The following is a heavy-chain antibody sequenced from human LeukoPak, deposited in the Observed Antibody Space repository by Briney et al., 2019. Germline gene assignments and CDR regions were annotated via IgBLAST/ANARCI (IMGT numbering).Heavy chain of an antibody. CDR3: ARGERELLPFDY. J-gene: IGHJ4*02. D-gene: IGHD1-26*01. CDR2: IYSGGST. V-gene: IGHV3-53*01. Sequence: GGSLRLSCAASGFTVSSNYMSWVRQAPGKGLEWVSVIYSGGSTYYADSVKGRFTISRDNSKNTLYLQMNSLRAEDTAVYYCARGERELLPFDYWGQGTLVTVSS. CDR1: GFTVSSNY.